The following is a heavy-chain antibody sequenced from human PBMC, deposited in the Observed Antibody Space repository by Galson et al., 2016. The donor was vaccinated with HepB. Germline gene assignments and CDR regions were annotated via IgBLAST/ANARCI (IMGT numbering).Heavy chain of an antibody. CDR3: ARDVQYRVDS. Sequence: SVKVSCKAFGYTFTTSGISWVRQAPGQGLEWMGGISPYSGDPNYAQNFQGGLTLTTDSSTTTAYMELRSLRFDDTALYYCARDVQYRVDSWGQGTPVTVSS. CDR1: GYTFTTSG. CDR2: ISPYSGDP. D-gene: IGHD2/OR15-2a*01. V-gene: IGHV1-18*01. J-gene: IGHJ4*02.